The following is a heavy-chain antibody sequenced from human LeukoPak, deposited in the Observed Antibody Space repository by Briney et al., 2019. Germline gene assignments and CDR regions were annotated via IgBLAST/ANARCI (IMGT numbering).Heavy chain of an antibody. CDR3: ARSGIAMASLDY. CDR1: EFSVGSNY. V-gene: IGHV3-48*01. D-gene: IGHD6-19*01. Sequence: GGSLRLSCAASEFSVGSNYMTWVRQAPGKGLEWVSYMSSSSSTIYYADSVKGRFTISRDNAKNSLYLQMNSLRAEDTAVYYCARSGIAMASLDYWGQGTLVTVSS. CDR2: MSSSSSTI. J-gene: IGHJ4*02.